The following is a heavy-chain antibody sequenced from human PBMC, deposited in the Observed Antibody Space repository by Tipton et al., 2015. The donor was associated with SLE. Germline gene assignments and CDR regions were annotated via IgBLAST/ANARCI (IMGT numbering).Heavy chain of an antibody. CDR1: GFTFSDYS. Sequence: SLRLSCAASGFTFSDYSINWVRQAPGKGLEWVSSISGFGSYIYYADSVKGRFTISRDNAKNSVYLQMNSLRAEDTAVYYCAREEAGVYNWFDSWGQGTLVPVSS. CDR2: ISGFGSYI. V-gene: IGHV3-21*03. CDR3: AREEAGVYNWFDS. J-gene: IGHJ5*01.